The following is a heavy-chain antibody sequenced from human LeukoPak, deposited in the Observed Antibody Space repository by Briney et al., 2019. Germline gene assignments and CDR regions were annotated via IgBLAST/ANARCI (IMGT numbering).Heavy chain of an antibody. CDR3: AREHDYVWGSYRYYSYYFDY. Sequence: SETLSLTCTVSGGSISSYYWSWIRQPAGKGLEWIGRIYTSGSTNYNPSLKSRVTMSVDTSKNQFSLKLSSVTAADTAVYYCAREHDYVWGSYRYYSYYFDYWGQGTLVTVSS. J-gene: IGHJ4*02. V-gene: IGHV4-4*07. CDR1: GGSISSYY. D-gene: IGHD3-16*02. CDR2: IYTSGST.